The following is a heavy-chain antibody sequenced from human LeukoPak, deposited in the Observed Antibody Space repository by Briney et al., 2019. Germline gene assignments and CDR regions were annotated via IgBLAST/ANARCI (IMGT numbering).Heavy chain of an antibody. CDR1: GGSFSGYY. J-gene: IGHJ4*02. Sequence: SGTLSLTCAVYGGSFSGYYWGWIRQPPGKGLEWIGEINHSGSTNYNPSLKSRVTISVDTSKNQFSLKLSSVTAADTAVYYCARRRARGSYYDYWGQGTLVTVSS. D-gene: IGHD1-26*01. CDR3: ARRRARGSYYDY. V-gene: IGHV4-34*01. CDR2: INHSGST.